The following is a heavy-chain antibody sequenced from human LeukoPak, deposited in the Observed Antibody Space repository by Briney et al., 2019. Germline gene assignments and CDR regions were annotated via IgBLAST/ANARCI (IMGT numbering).Heavy chain of an antibody. CDR3: TREVSYDYYSTGGFVY. V-gene: IGHV3-49*04. CDR1: GFTFGDYA. Sequence: GSLRLSCTASGFTFGDYAMSWVRQAPGKGLEWVGFIRSKAYGGTTEYAASVKGRFTISRDDSKTIAYLQMNSLKTEDTAVYYCTREVSYDYYSTGGFVYWGQGTLVTVSS. D-gene: IGHD3-16*01. J-gene: IGHJ4*02. CDR2: IRSKAYGGTT.